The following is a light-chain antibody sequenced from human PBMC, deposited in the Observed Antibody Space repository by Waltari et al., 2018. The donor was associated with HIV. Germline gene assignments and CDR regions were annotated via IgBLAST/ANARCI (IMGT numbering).Light chain of an antibody. CDR2: KNN. CDR3: QSYDSSLSGSRV. V-gene: IGLV1-40*01. J-gene: IGLJ3*02. CDR1: SSNLGAGYD. Sequence: HSVLTQPPSVSGALGQRVTISCTGSSSNLGAGYDVHWYPQLPGTAPKLLIYKNNNRPSGVPDRFSGSKSGTSASLAITGLQAEDEADYHCQSYDSSLSGSRVFGGGTKLTVL.